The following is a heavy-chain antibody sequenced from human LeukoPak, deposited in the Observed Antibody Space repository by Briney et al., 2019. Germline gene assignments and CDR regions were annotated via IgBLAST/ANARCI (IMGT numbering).Heavy chain of an antibody. Sequence: SETLSLTCTVSGGSISSSSYYWGWIRQPPGKGLEWIGSIYYSGSTYYNPSLKSRVTISVDTSKNQFSLKLSSVTAADTAVYYCARDRTTVTTRLSWFDPWGQGTLVTVSS. V-gene: IGHV4-39*07. CDR3: ARDRTTVTTRLSWFDP. D-gene: IGHD4-17*01. J-gene: IGHJ5*02. CDR1: GGSISSSSYY. CDR2: IYYSGST.